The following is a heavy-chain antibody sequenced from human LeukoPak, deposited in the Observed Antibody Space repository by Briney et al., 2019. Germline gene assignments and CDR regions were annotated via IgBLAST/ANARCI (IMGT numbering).Heavy chain of an antibody. CDR3: ARDKALVAGAFDI. V-gene: IGHV3-33*01. CDR2: IWYDGSNK. D-gene: IGHD2-15*01. CDR1: GFTFSSYG. J-gene: IGHJ3*02. Sequence: GGSLRLSCAASGFTFSSYGMHWVRQAPGKGLEWVAVIWYDGSNKYYADSVKGRFTISRDNSKNMLYLQMSSLRAEDTALYYCARDKALVAGAFDIWGQGTMVTVSS.